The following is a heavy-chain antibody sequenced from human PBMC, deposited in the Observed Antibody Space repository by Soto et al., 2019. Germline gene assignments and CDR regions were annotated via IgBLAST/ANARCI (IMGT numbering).Heavy chain of an antibody. J-gene: IGHJ3*02. CDR3: ARDYDYGDAGALDI. D-gene: IGHD4-17*01. V-gene: IGHV3-53*01. Sequence: LRLSCAASGFSVSTNHMSWVRQAPGKGLEWVSNLYTDGNSFYADSVRGRFTISRDSSRNALHLQMHSLRAEDTAVYYCARDYDYGDAGALDIWGQGTMVTVSS. CDR2: LYTDGNS. CDR1: GFSVSTNH.